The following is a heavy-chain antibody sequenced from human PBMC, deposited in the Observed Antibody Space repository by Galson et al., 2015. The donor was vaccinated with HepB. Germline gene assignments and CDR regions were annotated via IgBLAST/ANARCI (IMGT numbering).Heavy chain of an antibody. D-gene: IGHD3-10*01. J-gene: IGHJ6*02. CDR1: GFSFSGST. V-gene: IGHV3-21*06. CDR3: ARDMGYYGMDV. CDR2: ISSSSSYI. Sequence: SLRLSCAASGFSFSGSTMNWVRQGPGKGLEWVSFISSSSSYIYYAESMKGRFTISRDNAKNSLYLQMNSLRAEDTAVYYCARDMGYYGMDVWGQGTTVIVSS.